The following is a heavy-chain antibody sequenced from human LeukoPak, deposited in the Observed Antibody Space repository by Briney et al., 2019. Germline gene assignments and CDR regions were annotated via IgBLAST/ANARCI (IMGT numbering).Heavy chain of an antibody. J-gene: IGHJ4*02. Sequence: GGSLRLSCAASGFTFSSYAMSWVRQAPGKGLEWVSAISGSGGSTYYADSVKGRFTISRDNSKNTLYLQMNSLRAEDTAVYYCANTGIGGYYDSSGYYIPDYWGQGALVTVSS. D-gene: IGHD3-22*01. CDR1: GFTFSSYA. V-gene: IGHV3-23*01. CDR2: ISGSGGST. CDR3: ANTGIGGYYDSSGYYIPDY.